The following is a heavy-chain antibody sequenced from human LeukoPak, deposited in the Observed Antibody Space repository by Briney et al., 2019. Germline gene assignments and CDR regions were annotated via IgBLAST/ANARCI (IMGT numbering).Heavy chain of an antibody. CDR2: ISSSSTTM. Sequence: GGSLRLSCAASGFTFSTYSMNWVRQAPGTGLEWVSYISSSSTTMSYTDSMKGRFTISRDNAKNSLYLQMNSLRDEDTAVYYCARDRNWGFDYWGQGTLVTVSS. V-gene: IGHV3-48*02. J-gene: IGHJ4*02. CDR3: ARDRNWGFDY. CDR1: GFTFSTYS. D-gene: IGHD7-27*01.